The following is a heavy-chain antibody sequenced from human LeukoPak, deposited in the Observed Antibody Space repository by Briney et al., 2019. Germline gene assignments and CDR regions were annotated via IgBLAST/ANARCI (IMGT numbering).Heavy chain of an antibody. CDR2: INPNSGGT. CDR1: GYTFTGYY. V-gene: IGHV1-2*02. J-gene: IGHJ5*02. D-gene: IGHD3-16*01. CDR3: ARGKKGDRNWFDL. Sequence: ASVKVSCKASGYTFTGYYMHWVRQAPGQGLEWMGWINPNSGGTNYAQKFQGRVTMTRDTSISTAYMELSRLRSDDTAVYYCARGKKGDRNWFDLWGQGTLVTVSS.